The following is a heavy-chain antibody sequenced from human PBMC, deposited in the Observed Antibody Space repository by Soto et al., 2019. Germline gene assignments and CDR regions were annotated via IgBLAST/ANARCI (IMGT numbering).Heavy chain of an antibody. Sequence: SVKVSCKASGDTSSTYSINWVRQVPGQGLEWVGRIIPILALTNYAQRFQGRVTITADKSTSKVYMELSSLKPEDTAFYYCVRAPGTGGSSRPSGDVYYFDHWGKGALVTVSS. CDR3: VRAPGTGGSSRPSGDVYYFDH. V-gene: IGHV1-69*02. CDR1: GDTSSTYS. J-gene: IGHJ1*01. D-gene: IGHD1-26*01. CDR2: IIPILALT.